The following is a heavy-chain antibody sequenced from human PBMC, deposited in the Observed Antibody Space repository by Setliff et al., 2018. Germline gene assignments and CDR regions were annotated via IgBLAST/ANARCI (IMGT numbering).Heavy chain of an antibody. V-gene: IGHV1-2*02. D-gene: IGHD3-3*01. CDR3: ARDRFYNSWSGTSITAPHDAFDI. CDR2: INPNSGGT. Sequence: ASVKVSCKASGGTFSSYGISWVRQAPGQGLEWMGWINPNSGGTNPAQRFQGRVTLTRDTSISTAYMELTCLKYDYTAIYYCARDRFYNSWSGTSITAPHDAFDIWGQGTMVTVSS. J-gene: IGHJ3*02. CDR1: GGTFSSYG.